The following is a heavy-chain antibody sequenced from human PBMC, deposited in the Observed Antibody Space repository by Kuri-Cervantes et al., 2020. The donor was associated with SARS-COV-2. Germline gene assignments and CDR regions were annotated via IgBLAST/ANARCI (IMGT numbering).Heavy chain of an antibody. CDR1: GFTFSSYA. CDR2: ISGSGGST. V-gene: IGHV3-23*01. Sequence: ETLSLTCAASGFTFSSYAMSWVRQAPGKGLEWVSAISGSGGSTYCADSVKGRFTISRDNSKNTLYLQMNSPRAEDTAVYYCAKAWRGQWLASYYYYGVDVWGQGTTVTVSS. J-gene: IGHJ6*02. D-gene: IGHD6-19*01. CDR3: AKAWRGQWLASYYYYGVDV.